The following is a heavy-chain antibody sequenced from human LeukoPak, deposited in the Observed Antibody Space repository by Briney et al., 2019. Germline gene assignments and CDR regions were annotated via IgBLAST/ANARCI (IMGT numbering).Heavy chain of an antibody. Sequence: SETLSLTCTVSGGSISSNYWSWIRQPPGKGLEWIGYIYYSGSTNYNPSLKSRVTISVDTSKNQFSLKLSSVTAADTAVYYCARYSSSWLAFDYWGQGTLVTVSS. D-gene: IGHD6-13*01. J-gene: IGHJ4*02. V-gene: IGHV4-59*01. CDR2: IYYSGST. CDR1: GGSISSNY. CDR3: ARYSSSWLAFDY.